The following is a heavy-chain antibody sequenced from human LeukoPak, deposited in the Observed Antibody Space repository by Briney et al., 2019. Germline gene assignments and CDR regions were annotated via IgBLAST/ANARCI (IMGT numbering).Heavy chain of an antibody. V-gene: IGHV1-8*01. Sequence: ASVKVSCKASGYTFTSYDINWVRQATGQGLEWMGWMNPNSGNTGYVQKFQGRVTMTRNTSISTAYMELSSLRSEDTAVYYCARGSRTRGTMVRGVGYGMDVWGQGTTVTVSS. J-gene: IGHJ6*02. CDR1: GYTFTSYD. CDR2: MNPNSGNT. D-gene: IGHD3-10*01. CDR3: ARGSRTRGTMVRGVGYGMDV.